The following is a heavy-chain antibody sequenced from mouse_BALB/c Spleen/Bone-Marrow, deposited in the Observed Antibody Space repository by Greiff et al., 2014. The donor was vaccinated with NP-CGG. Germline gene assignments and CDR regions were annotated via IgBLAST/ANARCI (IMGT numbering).Heavy chain of an antibody. CDR3: ARGELPYYFDY. CDR1: GYTFTSYY. V-gene: IGHV1S56*01. J-gene: IGHJ2*01. CDR2: IYPGDGST. Sequence: VQLQQSGPELVKPGASVKMSCKASGYTFTSYYIHWVKQRPGQGLEWIGWIYPGDGSTMYNEKFKGKTTLTADKSSSTAYMLLSSLTSEDSAIYFCARGELPYYFDYWGQGTTLTVSS.